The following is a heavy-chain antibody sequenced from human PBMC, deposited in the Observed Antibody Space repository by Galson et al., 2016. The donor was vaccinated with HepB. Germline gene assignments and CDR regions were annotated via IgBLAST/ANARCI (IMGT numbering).Heavy chain of an antibody. D-gene: IGHD1-14*01. Sequence: SLRLSCAASGFKFSNYAMSWVRQAPGKGLEWVAVISVSSTDTYYAESLRGRFAVSRDDSDNTVYLQMSSLGVDDTAVYYCARYRRVAGTYYFDYWGPGTLVIVSS. J-gene: IGHJ4*02. CDR2: ISVSSTDT. CDR1: GFKFSNYA. CDR3: ARYRRVAGTYYFDY. V-gene: IGHV3-23*01.